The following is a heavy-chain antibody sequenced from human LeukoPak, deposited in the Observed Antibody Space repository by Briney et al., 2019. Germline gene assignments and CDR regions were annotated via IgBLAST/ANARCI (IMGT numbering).Heavy chain of an antibody. V-gene: IGHV3-11*03. D-gene: IGHD3-16*01. Sequence: GSLRLSCAASGFTFSYYYMNWLRQAPGKGLEWLSHISDSGTYTDYADSVKGRFTISRDNAKNSLYLQMNNLRAEDTAVYYCARRFLLIGGSGSRYYFDYWGQGTLVTVSS. CDR2: ISDSGTYT. CDR3: ARRFLLIGGSGSRYYFDY. CDR1: GFTFSYYY. J-gene: IGHJ4*02.